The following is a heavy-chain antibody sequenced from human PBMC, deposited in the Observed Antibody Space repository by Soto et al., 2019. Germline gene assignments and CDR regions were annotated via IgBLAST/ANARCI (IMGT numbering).Heavy chain of an antibody. CDR3: ARVWGGAFDI. CDR2: IYYSGST. D-gene: IGHD3-10*01. V-gene: IGHV4-34*01. CDR1: GGSFSGYY. Sequence: PSETLSLTCAVYGGSFSGYYWSWIRQPPGKGLEWIGEIYYSGSTNYNPSLKSRVTISVDTSKNQFSLKLSSVTAADTAVYYCARVWGGAFDIWGQGTMVTVSS. J-gene: IGHJ3*02.